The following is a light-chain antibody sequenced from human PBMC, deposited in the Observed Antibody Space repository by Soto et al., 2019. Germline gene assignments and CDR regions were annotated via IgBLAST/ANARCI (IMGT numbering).Light chain of an antibody. V-gene: IGLV2-14*01. CDR2: EVN. Sequence: QSALTQPASVSGSPGQSITISCTGTSSDVGGYNYVSWYQQQAGKAPKLLIYEVNYRPSGVSDRFSGSKYGNTASLTISGLQAEDEADYYCSSYTTTKNGVFGTGTKVTVL. J-gene: IGLJ1*01. CDR1: SSDVGGYNY. CDR3: SSYTTTKNGV.